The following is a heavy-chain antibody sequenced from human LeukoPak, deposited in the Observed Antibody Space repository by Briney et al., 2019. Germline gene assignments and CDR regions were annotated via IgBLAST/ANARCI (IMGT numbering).Heavy chain of an antibody. CDR2: SNPNRGGK. D-gene: IGHD3-3*01. CDR1: GYTFSGYY. Sequence: GAAVTVSCKGSGYTFSGYYMHWVRQAPGQGREGMGWSNPNRGGKNYAQKFEGRVTMTRDTSISTAYMELSRLRSDDTAVYYCARGPVLRFLEWLRVLWAGDAFDIWGQGTMVTVSS. V-gene: IGHV1-2*02. J-gene: IGHJ3*02. CDR3: ARGPVLRFLEWLRVLWAGDAFDI.